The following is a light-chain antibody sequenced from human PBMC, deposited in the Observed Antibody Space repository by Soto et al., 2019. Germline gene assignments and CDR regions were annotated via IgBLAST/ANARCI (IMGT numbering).Light chain of an antibody. J-gene: IGLJ1*01. CDR2: RND. Sequence: QSVLPQPPSAYGTPGQRVTISCSGSSSNIKSNYVYWYQQLPGTAPKLLIYRNDQRPSGVPDRFSGSKSGTSASLAISGLRSEDEADYYCATWDDSLSGYVFGTGTKVTVL. CDR3: ATWDDSLSGYV. V-gene: IGLV1-47*01. CDR1: SSNIKSNY.